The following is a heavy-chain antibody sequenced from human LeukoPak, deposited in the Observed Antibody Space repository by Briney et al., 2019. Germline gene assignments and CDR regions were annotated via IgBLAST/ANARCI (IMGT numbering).Heavy chain of an antibody. J-gene: IGHJ5*02. CDR2: IYSGGST. CDR3: ARDPPRSS. V-gene: IGHV3-53*05. CDR1: GFTVSSNY. Sequence: TGGSLRLSCAASGFTVSSNYMSWVRQAPGKGLEWVSVIYSGGSTYYVDSVKGRFTISRDNSKNTLYLQMNSLRAEDTAVYYCARDPPRSSWGQGTLVTVSS. D-gene: IGHD4-17*01.